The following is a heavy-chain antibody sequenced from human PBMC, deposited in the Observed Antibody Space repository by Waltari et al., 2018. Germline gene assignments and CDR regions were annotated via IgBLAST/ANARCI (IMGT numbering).Heavy chain of an antibody. CDR3: ARVSTNNGPGDLDY. V-gene: IGHV1-18*01. J-gene: IGHJ4*02. Sequence: IQWLQSEAGVTKPGDSVMVCCKPCGYTFPRHTFSWVRQAPGQGLEWMGWVSGYNGDTFYAQNFQDRLTMTTEASTTTTYMELRNLRSDDTAIYYCARVSTNNGPGDLDYWGQGTLVTVSA. CDR1: GYTFPRHT. D-gene: IGHD2-8*01. CDR2: VSGYNGDT.